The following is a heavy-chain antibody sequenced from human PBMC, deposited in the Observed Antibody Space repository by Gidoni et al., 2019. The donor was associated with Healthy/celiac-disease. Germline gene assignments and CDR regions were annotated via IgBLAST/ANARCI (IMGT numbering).Heavy chain of an antibody. V-gene: IGHV3-33*01. CDR2: IWYDGSNK. Sequence: QVQLVESGGGVVQPGRSLRLPCAASGFPFSSYGMHWVRQAPGKGLEWVAVIWYDGSNKYYADSVKGRFTISRDNSKNTLYLQMNSLRAEDTAVYYCARDRLYSSSSLGYWGQGTLVTVSS. D-gene: IGHD6-6*01. J-gene: IGHJ4*02. CDR1: GFPFSSYG. CDR3: ARDRLYSSSSLGY.